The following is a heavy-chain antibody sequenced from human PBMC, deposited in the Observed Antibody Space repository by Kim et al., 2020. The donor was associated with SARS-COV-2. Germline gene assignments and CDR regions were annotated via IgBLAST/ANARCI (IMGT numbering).Heavy chain of an antibody. Sequence: GGSLRLSCAASGFTFSTYSMSWVRQAPGKGLEWVSAISASGDNTYYADSVKGRFTISRDNYKNTLSLQMNTLRAEDTAMYYCAKDVLGQLRFDYWGQGTLVTVSS. J-gene: IGHJ4*02. CDR3: AKDVLGQLRFDY. D-gene: IGHD6-6*01. CDR1: GFTFSTYS. CDR2: ISASGDNT. V-gene: IGHV3-23*01.